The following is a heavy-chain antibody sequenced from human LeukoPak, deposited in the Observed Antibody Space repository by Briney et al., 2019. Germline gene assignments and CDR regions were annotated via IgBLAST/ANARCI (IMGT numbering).Heavy chain of an antibody. CDR3: ARENSGSYREFDY. CDR2: IYYTGST. Sequence: SETLSLTCTFSGGSISSSFYYWGWIRQPPGKGLEWIGSIYYTGSTYYNPSLKSRVTISVDTSKNQFSLKLNSVTAADTAVFYCARENSGSYREFDYWGQGTLVTVSS. D-gene: IGHD1-26*01. J-gene: IGHJ4*02. CDR1: GGSISSSFYY. V-gene: IGHV4-39*07.